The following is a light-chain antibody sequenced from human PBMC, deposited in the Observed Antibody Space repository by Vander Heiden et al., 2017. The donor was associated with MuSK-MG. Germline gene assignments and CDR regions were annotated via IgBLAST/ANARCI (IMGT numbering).Light chain of an antibody. V-gene: IGKV1-33*01. CDR2: DAS. Sequence: DIQMTQSPSSLSASVGDRVTITCQASQDISNYLNWYQQKPGKAPKLLIYDASNLETGVPSRFSGSGSGTDFTFTISSLQPEDIATYYCQLDDNLPYTFGQGTKLEIK. CDR1: QDISNY. J-gene: IGKJ2*01. CDR3: QLDDNLPYT.